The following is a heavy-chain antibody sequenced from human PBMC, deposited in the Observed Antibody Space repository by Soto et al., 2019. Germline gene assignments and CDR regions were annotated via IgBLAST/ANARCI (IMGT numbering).Heavy chain of an antibody. CDR3: GVSAGLDF. V-gene: IGHV1-18*04. Sequence: ASVKVSCKASGYTFTGYYMHWVRRAPGQGLEWMGLISADSGEPRYAQKFQGRVAMTTDTSTRTAYMELRGLTSDDTAVYYCGVSAGLDFWGQGTRVTVSS. CDR2: ISADSGEP. J-gene: IGHJ4*02. D-gene: IGHD6-13*01. CDR1: GYTFTGYY.